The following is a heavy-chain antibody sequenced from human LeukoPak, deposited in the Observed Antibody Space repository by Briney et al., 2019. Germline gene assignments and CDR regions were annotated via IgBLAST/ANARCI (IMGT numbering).Heavy chain of an antibody. V-gene: IGHV3-23*01. J-gene: IGHJ4*02. CDR2: MSGSGGST. D-gene: IGHD5-24*01. CDR3: AKAGYYSGGYNSFDY. CDR1: GFTFSSYA. Sequence: PGGSLRLSCAASGFTFSSYAMSWVRQAPGKGLEWVSAMSGSGGSTYYADSVKGRFSISRDNSKNTLYLQMNSLRAEDTAVYYCAKAGYYSGGYNSFDYWGQGTLVTVSS.